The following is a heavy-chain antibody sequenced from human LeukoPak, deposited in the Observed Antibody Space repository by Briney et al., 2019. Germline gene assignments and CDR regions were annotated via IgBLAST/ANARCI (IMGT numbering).Heavy chain of an antibody. V-gene: IGHV3-23*01. CDR2: ISGSGGST. D-gene: IGHD3-10*01. CDR1: GFTFSSYA. CDR3: AKLLHYYGSGSYDY. J-gene: IGHJ4*02. Sequence: GGSLRLSCAASGFTFSSYAMSWVRQAPGKGLEWVSAISGSGGSTYYADSVKGRFTISRDNSKNTLYLQMNSLRAEDTAVYYCAKLLHYYGSGSYDYWGQGTLVTVSS.